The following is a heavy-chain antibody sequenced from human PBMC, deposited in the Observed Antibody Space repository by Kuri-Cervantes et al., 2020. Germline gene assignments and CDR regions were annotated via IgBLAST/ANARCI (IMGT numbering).Heavy chain of an antibody. CDR1: GLTFSFYA. J-gene: IGHJ4*02. CDR3: VRDGKFSNGQPFDY. V-gene: IGHV3-7*01. D-gene: IGHD6-19*01. CDR2: IKQDGSEK. Sequence: GGSLRLSCAASGLTFSFYAMGWVRQAPGKGLEWVANIKQDGSEKYYVDSVKGRFTISRDNAKNSLYLQMNSLRAEDTAVYYCVRDGKFSNGQPFDYWGRGTLVTVSS.